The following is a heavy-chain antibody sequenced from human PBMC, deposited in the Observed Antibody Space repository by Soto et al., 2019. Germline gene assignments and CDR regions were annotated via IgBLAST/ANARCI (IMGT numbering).Heavy chain of an antibody. D-gene: IGHD7-27*01. J-gene: IGHJ4*02. CDR1: GGSISSGDYY. CDR2: IYDRGST. CDR3: ARGLSGDKVDY. V-gene: IGHV4-30-4*01. Sequence: QVQLQESGPGLVKPSQTLSLTCTVSGGSISSGDYYWSWIRQSPGKGLEWIGHIYDRGSTYSNPYLNSRVFILVDTSKNQFSLTLNSVTAADTAVYYCARGLSGDKVDYWGRGTLVTVSS.